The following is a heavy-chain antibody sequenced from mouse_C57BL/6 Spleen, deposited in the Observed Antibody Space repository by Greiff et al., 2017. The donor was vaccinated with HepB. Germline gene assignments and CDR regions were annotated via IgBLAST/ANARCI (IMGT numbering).Heavy chain of an antibody. CDR1: GYTFTDYE. Sequence: VQVVESGAELVRPGASVTLSCKASGYTFTDYEMHWVKQTPVHGLEWIGAIDPETGGTAYNQKFKGKAILTADKSSSTAYMELRSLTSEDSAVYYCTIYEGRFAYWGQGTLVTVSA. V-gene: IGHV1-15*01. CDR3: TIYEGRFAY. D-gene: IGHD2-3*01. J-gene: IGHJ3*01. CDR2: IDPETGGT.